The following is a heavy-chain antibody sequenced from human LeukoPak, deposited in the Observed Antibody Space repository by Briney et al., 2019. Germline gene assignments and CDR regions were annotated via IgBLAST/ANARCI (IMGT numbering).Heavy chain of an antibody. D-gene: IGHD2-2*01. V-gene: IGHV3-7*03. J-gene: IGHJ4*02. Sequence: GGTLRLSCAASGFTFNTFWMTWVRQAPGKGLEWVANIKQDGSEKYYVDSVKGRFTISRDNAKNSLYLEMNSLRAEDTAVYYCAKDRSYCSSTSCYRVFEYWGQGTLVTVSS. CDR3: AKDRSYCSSTSCYRVFEY. CDR1: GFTFNTFW. CDR2: IKQDGSEK.